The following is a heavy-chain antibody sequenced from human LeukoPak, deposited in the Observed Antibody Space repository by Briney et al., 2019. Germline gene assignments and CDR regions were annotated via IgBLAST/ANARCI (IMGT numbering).Heavy chain of an antibody. V-gene: IGHV4-31*03. CDR1: GGSISSDVYY. CDR3: ARGTMTTVTYYFDY. CDR2: IYYSGIT. Sequence: SETLSLTCTVSGGSISSDVYYCSWIRQDPGKGLEWIGYIYYSGITYYNPSLKSRVTISVDTSRNQFSLKLSSVTAADTAVYYCARGTMTTVTYYFDYWGQGTLVTVSS. J-gene: IGHJ4*02. D-gene: IGHD4-17*01.